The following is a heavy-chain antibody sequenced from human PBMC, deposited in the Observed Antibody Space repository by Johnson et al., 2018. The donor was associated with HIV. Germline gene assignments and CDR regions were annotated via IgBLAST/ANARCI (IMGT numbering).Heavy chain of an antibody. CDR3: ATLTVRSRAFDI. J-gene: IGHJ3*02. D-gene: IGHD4-17*01. CDR1: GFTFSDYD. CDR2: INWNGDTT. V-gene: IGHV3-11*01. Sequence: QVQLVESGGGLVKPGGSLRLSCAASGFTFSDYDMSWIRQAPGKGLQWVSGINWNGDTTTYADSVKGRFTVSRDNAKRSLYLQLSNLRAEDTALYYCATLTVRSRAFDIWGQGTMVTVSS.